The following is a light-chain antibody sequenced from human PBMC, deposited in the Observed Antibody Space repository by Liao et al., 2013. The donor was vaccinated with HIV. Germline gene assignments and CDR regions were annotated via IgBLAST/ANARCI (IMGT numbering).Light chain of an antibody. CDR3: QTWDVNAAYV. J-gene: IGLJ1*01. V-gene: IGLV3-1*01. Sequence: SYELTQPPSVSVSPGQTATITCSGDKLGNKYVCWYQQKAGQSPVLVIYQDNKRHSGIPERFSGSNSGNTATLTISGTQAMDEADYYCQTWDVNAAYVFATGTKVTVL. CDR1: KLGNKY. CDR2: QDN.